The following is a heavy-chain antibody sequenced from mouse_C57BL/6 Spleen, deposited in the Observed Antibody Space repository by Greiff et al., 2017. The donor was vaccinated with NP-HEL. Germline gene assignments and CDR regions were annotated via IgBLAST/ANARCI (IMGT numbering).Heavy chain of an antibody. CDR1: GYTFTSYW. CDR3: ANYWENAMDY. D-gene: IGHD4-1*01. Sequence: QVQLQQPGAELVKPGASVKVSCKASGYTFTSYWMHWVKQRPGQGLEWIGRIHPSDSDTNYNQKFKGKVTLTVDKSSSTVYMQLSRLTSEDSAVYYCANYWENAMDYWGQGTSVTVSS. J-gene: IGHJ4*01. CDR2: IHPSDSDT. V-gene: IGHV1-74*01.